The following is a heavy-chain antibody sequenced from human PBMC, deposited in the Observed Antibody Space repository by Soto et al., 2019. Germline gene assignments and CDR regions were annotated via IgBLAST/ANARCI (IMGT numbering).Heavy chain of an antibody. CDR1: GGTFSSYA. D-gene: IGHD2-2*01. CDR2: IIPISGTA. CDR3: ARSQVSSTSLEIYYYYYYGMDV. Sequence: QVQLVQSGAEVKKPGSSVKVSCKASGGTFSSYAISWLRQAPGQGREWMGGIIPISGTANYAQKFQGRVTITADESTSTAYMELSSLRSEDTAVYYCARSQVSSTSLEIYYYYYYGMDVWGQGTTVTVSS. V-gene: IGHV1-69*01. J-gene: IGHJ6*02.